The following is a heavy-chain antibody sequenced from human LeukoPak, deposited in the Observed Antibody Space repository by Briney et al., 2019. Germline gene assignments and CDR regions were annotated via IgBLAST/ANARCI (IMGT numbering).Heavy chain of an antibody. D-gene: IGHD3-22*01. Sequence: GGSLRLSCAPSGFTVSSNYMSWVRQAPGKGLEWVSVIYSGGRTYYADSVKDRFTISRDNYKNTLYLQMNSLRAEDTAVYYCARKEYYYDSSGDDAFDIWGQETMVSVSS. V-gene: IGHV3-66*01. J-gene: IGHJ3*02. CDR1: GFTVSSNY. CDR2: IYSGGRT. CDR3: ARKEYYYDSSGDDAFDI.